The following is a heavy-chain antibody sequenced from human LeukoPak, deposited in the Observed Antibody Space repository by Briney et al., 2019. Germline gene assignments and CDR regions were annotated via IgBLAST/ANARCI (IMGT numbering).Heavy chain of an antibody. CDR3: ARTTDASITAH. V-gene: IGHV4-39*01. J-gene: IGHJ4*02. CDR2: ISYSGST. D-gene: IGHD6-6*01. Sequence: SETLSLTCTVSGASISSSSSYWGWIRQPPGKGLEWIGSISYSGSTYYNPSLKSRVTISVDTSKNQFSLKLSSVTAADTAVYYGARTTDASITAHWGQGTLVTVSS. CDR1: GASISSSSSY.